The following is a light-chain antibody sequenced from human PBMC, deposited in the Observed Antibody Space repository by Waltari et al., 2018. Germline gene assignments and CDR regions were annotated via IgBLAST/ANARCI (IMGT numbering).Light chain of an antibody. Sequence: DIVVTQSTDSLAVSLGERATINCKSSQSVLSSSKNKNYLPWYQQKPGQPPKLLIYWASTRESGVPDRFSGSGSGTEFTLTISSLQAEDVALYYCQQYYSIPLSFGGGTKVEIK. V-gene: IGKV4-1*01. J-gene: IGKJ4*01. CDR2: WAS. CDR3: QQYYSIPLS. CDR1: QSVLSSSKNKNY.